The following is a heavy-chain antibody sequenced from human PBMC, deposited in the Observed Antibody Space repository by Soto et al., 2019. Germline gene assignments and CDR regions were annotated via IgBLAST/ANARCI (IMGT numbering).Heavy chain of an antibody. J-gene: IGHJ2*01. CDR3: AIGIDFDFDL. CDR2: INSDESTS. V-gene: IGHV3-74*01. CDR1: GFTFSNYW. Sequence: EVQLVESGGDLVQPGGSLSLSCVASGFTFSNYWMHWVRQAPGKGLEWVSRINSDESTSAYADSVKGRFISSRDNDQNSLSLEMNSLRADDTAVYYCAIGIDFDFDLWGRGTLVTVSS.